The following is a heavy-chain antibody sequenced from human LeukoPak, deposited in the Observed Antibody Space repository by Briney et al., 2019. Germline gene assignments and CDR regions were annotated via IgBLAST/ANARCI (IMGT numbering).Heavy chain of an antibody. J-gene: IGHJ6*03. Sequence: ASVKVSCKASGYTFTGYYIHWVRQAPGQGLEWMGGIIPIFGTANYAQKFQGRVTITADKSTSTAYMELSSLRSEDTAVYYCAGPRGRSGYALYYYYYTNVWGKASTVSVSS. D-gene: IGHD5-12*01. CDR3: AGPRGRSGYALYYYYYTNV. V-gene: IGHV1-69*06. CDR1: GYTFTGYY. CDR2: IIPIFGTA.